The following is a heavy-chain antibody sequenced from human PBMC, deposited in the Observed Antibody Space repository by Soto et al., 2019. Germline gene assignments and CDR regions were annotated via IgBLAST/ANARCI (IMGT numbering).Heavy chain of an antibody. CDR1: GYIFTKYW. V-gene: IGHV5-10-1*01. CDR2: IDPSDSYI. CDR3: ARKDDAGYVDYYYGMDV. Sequence: VESLNISCKVSGYIFTKYWISWVLQRPGQGLEWMGRIDPSDSYINYSPSFQGHVIISVDKSITTAYLQWRSLKASDTAMYYCARKDDAGYVDYYYGMDVWGQGTTVTVSS. J-gene: IGHJ6*01. D-gene: IGHD3-9*01.